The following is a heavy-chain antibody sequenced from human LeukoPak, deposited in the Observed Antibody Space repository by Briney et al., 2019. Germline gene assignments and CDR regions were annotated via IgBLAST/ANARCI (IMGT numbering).Heavy chain of an antibody. J-gene: IGHJ4*03. V-gene: IGHV3-21*01. CDR3: ARYGGSNSTSYIGF. CDR2: ITGDSAYI. D-gene: IGHD2-2*01. CDR1: GFTFSTYA. Sequence: MSGGSLRLSCAASGFTFSTYAMNWVRQAPGEGLKWVSCITGDSAYIYYADSVKGRFTISRDNAKNSLYLQMNSLRAEDTAVYYCARYGGSNSTSYIGFWGQGTLVTVSS.